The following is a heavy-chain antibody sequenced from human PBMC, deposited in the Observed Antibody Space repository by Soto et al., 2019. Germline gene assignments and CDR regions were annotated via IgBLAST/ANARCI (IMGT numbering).Heavy chain of an antibody. D-gene: IGHD3-9*01. J-gene: IGHJ1*01. V-gene: IGHV3-23*01. CDR3: ANPYDILTGSEYFQH. Sequence: EVQLLESGGGLVQPGGSLRLSCAASGFTFSSYAMSWVRQAPGKGLEWVSAISGSGGSTYYADSVKGRFTISRDNSKNTRDLHSNGLRAEDTAVYYCANPYDILTGSEYFQHWGQGTLVTVSS. CDR1: GFTFSSYA. CDR2: ISGSGGST.